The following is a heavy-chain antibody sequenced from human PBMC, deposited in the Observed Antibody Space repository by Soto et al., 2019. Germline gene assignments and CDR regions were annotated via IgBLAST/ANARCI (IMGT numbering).Heavy chain of an antibody. V-gene: IGHV4-39*01. Sequence: SETLSLTCTVSGGSISSSSYYWGWIRQPPGKGLEWIGSIYYSGSTYYNPSLKSRVTISVDTSKNQFSLKLSSVTAADTAVYYCARQNYDFWSGYYSVWFDPWGQGTLVT. D-gene: IGHD3-3*01. CDR2: IYYSGST. J-gene: IGHJ5*02. CDR1: GGSISSSSYY. CDR3: ARQNYDFWSGYYSVWFDP.